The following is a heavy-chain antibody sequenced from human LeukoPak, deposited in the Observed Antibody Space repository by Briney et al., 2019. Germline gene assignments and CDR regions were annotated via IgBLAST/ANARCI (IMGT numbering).Heavy chain of an antibody. CDR3: AKAPSSYSGYSPWGAFDI. D-gene: IGHD3-22*01. Sequence: PGGSLRLSCAASGFTFSSYATRWCRHAPGKGLEWVSAIIGSGGSTYYADSVKGRVTISRDNSKDTLYLQMNSLRAEDTAVYYCAKAPSSYSGYSPWGAFDIWGQGTMVTVSS. V-gene: IGHV3-23*01. J-gene: IGHJ3*02. CDR1: GFTFSSYA. CDR2: IIGSGGST.